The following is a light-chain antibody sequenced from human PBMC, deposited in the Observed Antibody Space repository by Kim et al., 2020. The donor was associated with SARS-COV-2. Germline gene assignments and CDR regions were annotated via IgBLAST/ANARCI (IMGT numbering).Light chain of an antibody. CDR1: TGAVTSGHY. CDR3: LLSHSGGWV. V-gene: IGLV7-46*01. CDR2: DTS. J-gene: IGLJ3*02. Sequence: QAVVTQEPSLTVSPGGTVTLTCASTTGAVTSGHYPYWFQQKPGQAPRTLIYDTSTKHSWTPARFSGSLLGGKAALTLSGAQPEDEAEYYCLLSHSGGWVFGGGTRLTVL.